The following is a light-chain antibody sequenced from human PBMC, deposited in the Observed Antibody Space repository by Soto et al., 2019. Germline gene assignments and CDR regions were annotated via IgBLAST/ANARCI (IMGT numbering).Light chain of an antibody. CDR3: LQDYNSPPT. V-gene: IGKV1-6*01. J-gene: IGKJ1*01. Sequence: AIQMTQSPSSLSASVGDRVTITCRASQGIRNELGWYQQKPGKAPKLLIHAASSLQSGVPSRFSGSGSGTDFTLTISRLQPEDFAIYYCLQDYNSPPTFGQGTKVEI. CDR1: QGIRNE. CDR2: AAS.